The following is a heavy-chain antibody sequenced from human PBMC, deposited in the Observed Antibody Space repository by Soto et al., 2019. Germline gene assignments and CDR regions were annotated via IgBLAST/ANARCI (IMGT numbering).Heavy chain of an antibody. CDR2: IYYSGST. V-gene: IGHV4-30-4*01. CDR3: ARSQKVVVITSFDF. CDR1: GGSISSGDYY. J-gene: IGHJ4*02. D-gene: IGHD3-22*01. Sequence: PSETLSLTCTVSGGSISSGDYYWSWIRQPPGKGLEWIGYIYYSGSTYYNPSLKSRVTISVDTSKNQFSLKLSSVTAADTAGYYCARSQKVVVITSFDFWGQGTLVTVS.